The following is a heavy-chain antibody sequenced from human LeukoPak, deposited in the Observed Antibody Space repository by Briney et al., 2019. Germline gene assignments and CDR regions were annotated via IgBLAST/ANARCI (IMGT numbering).Heavy chain of an antibody. V-gene: IGHV4-59*01. CDR1: GGSISYYY. CDR3: AREGVSGYDYFDY. CDR2: IYYTGST. J-gene: IGHJ4*02. Sequence: PSETLSLTCTVSGGSISYYYWSWIRQPPGKGLEWIGYIYYTGSTNYNPSLKSRVTISVDTSKNQFSLRLNSVTAADTAVYFCAREGVSGYDYFDYWGQGTLVTVSS. D-gene: IGHD5-12*01.